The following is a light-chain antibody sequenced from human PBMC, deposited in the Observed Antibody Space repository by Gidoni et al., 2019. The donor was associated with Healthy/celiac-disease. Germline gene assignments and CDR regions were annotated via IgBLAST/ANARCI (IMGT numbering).Light chain of an antibody. CDR2: DAS. CDR3: QQYDNLPIT. J-gene: IGKJ5*01. V-gene: IGKV1-33*01. CDR1: QDISNY. Sequence: DFQLTQSPSSLSASVGDRVTITCQASQDISNYLNWYQQKPGKAPKLLIYDASNLETGVPSRFSGSGSGTDFTFTISSLQPEDIATYYCQQYDNLPITFGQXTRLEIK.